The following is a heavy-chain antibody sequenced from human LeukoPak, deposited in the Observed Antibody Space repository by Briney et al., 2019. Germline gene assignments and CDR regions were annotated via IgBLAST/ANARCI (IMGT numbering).Heavy chain of an antibody. D-gene: IGHD2-21*01. V-gene: IGHV3-11*01. CDR3: TRDPDYGDPD. Sequence: GGSLRLSCTASGFSFSDHYMTWMRQAPGKGLEWVSYITSSGRSTDYADSVKGRFIISRDNAMNSLFLQMSSLRVDDTAVYYCTRDPDYGDPDWGQGTLVTVSS. J-gene: IGHJ4*02. CDR2: ITSSGRST. CDR1: GFSFSDHY.